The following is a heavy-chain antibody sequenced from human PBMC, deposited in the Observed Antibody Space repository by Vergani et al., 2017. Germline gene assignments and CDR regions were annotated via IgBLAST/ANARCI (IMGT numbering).Heavy chain of an antibody. CDR2: IYPGDSDT. Sequence: EVQLVQSGAEVKKPGESLKISCKGSGYSFTSYWIGWVRQMPGKGLEWMGIIYPGDSDTRDSPSFQGQFTISADKSISTAYLQWSSLKASDTAMYYCARHRGWGLVVVAATPWYYYYGMDVWGQGTTVTVSS. CDR3: ARHRGWGLVVVAATPWYYYYGMDV. J-gene: IGHJ6*02. V-gene: IGHV5-51*01. D-gene: IGHD2-15*01. CDR1: GYSFTSYW.